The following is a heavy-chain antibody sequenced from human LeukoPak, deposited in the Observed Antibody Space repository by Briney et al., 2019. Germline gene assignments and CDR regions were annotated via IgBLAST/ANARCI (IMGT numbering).Heavy chain of an antibody. Sequence: GGSLRLSYAASGFTFSAYGMHWVRQAPGKGLEWVAVIWYDGTNKYYADSVKGRFTISRDTSKNTLSLQMNSLRAEDTAVYYCAKEEGDSSFDYWGQGTLVTVSS. D-gene: IGHD5-12*01. V-gene: IGHV3-33*06. CDR2: IWYDGTNK. CDR3: AKEEGDSSFDY. J-gene: IGHJ4*02. CDR1: GFTFSAYG.